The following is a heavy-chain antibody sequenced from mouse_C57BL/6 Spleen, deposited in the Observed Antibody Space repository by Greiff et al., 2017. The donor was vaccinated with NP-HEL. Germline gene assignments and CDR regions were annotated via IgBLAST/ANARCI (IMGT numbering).Heavy chain of an antibody. D-gene: IGHD1-1*01. Sequence: LVESGPELVKPGASVKISCKASGYAFSSSWMNWVKQRPGKGLEWIGRIYPGDGDTNYNGKFKGKATLTADKSSSTAYMQLSSLTSEDSAVYFCAHYYGSSRYFDVWGTGTTVTVSS. J-gene: IGHJ1*03. V-gene: IGHV1-82*01. CDR1: GYAFSSSW. CDR3: AHYYGSSRYFDV. CDR2: IYPGDGDT.